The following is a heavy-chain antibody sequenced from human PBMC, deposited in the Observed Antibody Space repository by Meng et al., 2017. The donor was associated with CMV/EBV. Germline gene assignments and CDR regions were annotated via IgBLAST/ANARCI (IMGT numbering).Heavy chain of an antibody. V-gene: IGHV3-21*01. Sequence: GESLKISCAASGFTFSSYSMNWVRQAPGKGLEWVSSISSSSSYIYYADSVKGRLTISRDNAKNSLYLQMNSLRAEDTAVYYCARVGGGNTYYYYGMDVWGQGTTVTVSS. D-gene: IGHD4-23*01. CDR3: ARVGGGNTYYYYGMDV. J-gene: IGHJ6*02. CDR1: GFTFSSYS. CDR2: ISSSSSYI.